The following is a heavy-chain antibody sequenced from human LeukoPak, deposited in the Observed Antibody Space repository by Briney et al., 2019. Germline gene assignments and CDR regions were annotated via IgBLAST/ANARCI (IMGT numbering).Heavy chain of an antibody. V-gene: IGHV3-48*01. CDR1: GCTFSTYG. D-gene: IGHD4-23*01. J-gene: IGHJ4*02. Sequence: GGSLRLSCAASGCTFSTYGMNWVRQAPGKGLEWVSFIGSSSAPIYYADSVKGQFTISRDNVKNSLYLQMNSLRAEDTAVYYCGSRWFDWGQGTLVTVSS. CDR2: IGSSSAPI. CDR3: GSRWFD.